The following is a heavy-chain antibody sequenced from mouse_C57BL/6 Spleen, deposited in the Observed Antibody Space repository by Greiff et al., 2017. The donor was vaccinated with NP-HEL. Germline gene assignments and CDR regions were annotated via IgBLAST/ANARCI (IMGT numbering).Heavy chain of an antibody. CDR1: GYTFTSYW. CDR2: IDPSDSYT. V-gene: IGHV1-69*01. J-gene: IGHJ4*01. CDR3: ARGYYLYAMDY. D-gene: IGHD1-1*01. Sequence: QVQLKQSGAELVMPGASVKLSCKASGYTFTSYWMHWVKQRPGQGLEWIGEIDPSDSYTNYNQKFKGKSTLTVDKSSSTAYMQLSSLTSEDSAVYYCARGYYLYAMDYWGQGTSVTVSS.